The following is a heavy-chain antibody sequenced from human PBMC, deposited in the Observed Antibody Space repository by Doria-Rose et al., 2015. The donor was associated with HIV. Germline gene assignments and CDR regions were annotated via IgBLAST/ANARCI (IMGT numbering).Heavy chain of an antibody. J-gene: IGHJ6*03. CDR1: GFSFESYA. D-gene: IGHD3-3*01. CDR3: AKAPIIGPKYYFYMDV. Sequence: VQLVQSGGGLVQPGRSLRLSCVGSGFSFESYAMHWVRLAPGKGLEWVAGISLDSGAKGNADSVEGRFTISRDNAEKSVYLEMRSLRPEDTAFYYCAKAPIIGPKYYFYMDVWGKGTSVTVSS. V-gene: IGHV3-9*01. CDR2: ISLDSGAK.